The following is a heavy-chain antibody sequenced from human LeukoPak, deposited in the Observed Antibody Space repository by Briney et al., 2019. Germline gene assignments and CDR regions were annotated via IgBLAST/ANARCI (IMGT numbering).Heavy chain of an antibody. J-gene: IGHJ4*02. CDR3: ARSTYDSLDY. D-gene: IGHD3-3*01. CDR1: GYSISSGYH. V-gene: IGHV4-38-2*01. CDR2: IYHSGST. Sequence: SETLSLTCAVSGYSISSGYHWGWIRQPPGKGLEWIGNIYHSGSTYYNPSLKSRVTTSVDTSKNQFSLKLNSVTAADTAMYYCARSTYDSLDYWGQGILVTVSS.